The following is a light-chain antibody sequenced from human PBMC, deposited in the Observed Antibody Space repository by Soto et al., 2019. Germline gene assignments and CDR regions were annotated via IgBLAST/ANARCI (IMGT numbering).Light chain of an antibody. V-gene: IGLV2-14*01. CDR1: SSDVGGYNY. Sequence: QSALTQPASVSGSPGQSITISCTGTSSDVGGYNYVSWYQQHPGKAPKLMIYEVSNRPSGVSNRFSGSKSGNTASLTISGLQAEYEADYYCSSYTSSSTLVFATGTKVTVL. CDR3: SSYTSSSTLV. J-gene: IGLJ1*01. CDR2: EVS.